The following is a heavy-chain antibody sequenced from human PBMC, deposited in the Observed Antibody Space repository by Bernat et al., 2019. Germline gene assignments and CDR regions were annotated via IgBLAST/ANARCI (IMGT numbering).Heavy chain of an antibody. V-gene: IGHV1-69*01. D-gene: IGHD5-24*01. CDR2: IIPIFGTA. J-gene: IGHJ4*02. CDR3: ARDLPTEMATGGY. Sequence: QVQLVQSGAEVKKPGASVKVSCKPSGYIFTSYDINWVRQAPGQGLEWMGGIIPIFGTANYAQKFQGRVTITADESTSTAYMELSSLRSEDTAVYYCARDLPTEMATGGYWGQGTLVTVSS. CDR1: GYIFTSYD.